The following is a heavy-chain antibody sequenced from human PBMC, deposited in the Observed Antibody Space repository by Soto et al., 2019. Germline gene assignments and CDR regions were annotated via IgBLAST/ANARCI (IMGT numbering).Heavy chain of an antibody. J-gene: IGHJ2*01. CDR2: IYYSGST. V-gene: IGHV4-39*01. Sequence: QLQLQESGPGLVKPSETLSLTCTVSGGSISSSSYYWGWIRQPPGKGLEWIGSIYYSGSTYYNPSLKSRVTISVDTSKNQFSLKLSSVTAADTAVYYCARQYKATVTTSGVRMGYFDLWGRGTLVTVSS. CDR3: ARQYKATVTTSGVRMGYFDL. D-gene: IGHD4-17*01. CDR1: GGSISSSSYY.